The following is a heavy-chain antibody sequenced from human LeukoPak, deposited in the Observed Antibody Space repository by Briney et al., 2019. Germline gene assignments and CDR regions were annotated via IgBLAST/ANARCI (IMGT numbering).Heavy chain of an antibody. Sequence: GGSLRLSCAASGFTFSSYAMHWVRQAPGKGLEWVAVISYDGSNKYYADSVKGRFTISRDNSKNTLYLQMNSLRAEDTAVYYCARDPGNYRNERYYYYMDVWGKGTTATVSS. CDR2: ISYDGSNK. D-gene: IGHD4-11*01. J-gene: IGHJ6*03. CDR1: GFTFSSYA. V-gene: IGHV3-30*01. CDR3: ARDPGNYRNERYYYYMDV.